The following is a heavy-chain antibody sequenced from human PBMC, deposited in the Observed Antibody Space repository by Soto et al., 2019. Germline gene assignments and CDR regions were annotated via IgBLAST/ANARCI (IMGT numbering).Heavy chain of an antibody. CDR3: ARGNHRWLQLWYFDL. Sequence: QVQLVQSGAEVKKPGSSVKVSCKASGGTFSNYPISWVRQAPGQGLEWMGGIIPIFGTLNYAQKFHGRVTITADESTSTAYMELSSLRSEDTAVYYCARGNHRWLQLWYFDLWGRGTLVTVSS. J-gene: IGHJ2*01. D-gene: IGHD5-12*01. CDR2: IIPIFGTL. CDR1: GGTFSNYP. V-gene: IGHV1-69*12.